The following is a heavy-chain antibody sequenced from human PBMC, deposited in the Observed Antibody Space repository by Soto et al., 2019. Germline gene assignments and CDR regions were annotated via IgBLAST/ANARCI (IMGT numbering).Heavy chain of an antibody. CDR1: GFTFSNYG. V-gene: IGHV3-33*01. J-gene: IGHJ4*02. CDR3: ARGCSFFISGWYGGFDS. D-gene: IGHD6-19*01. CDR2: IWYDGSSE. Sequence: QVQLVDSGGGVVQPGRSLRLSCAASGFTFSNYGMHWVRQAPGKGLEWVAVIWYDGSSEFYADSVKGRFRISRDNSKNTLYLQMNSLRADDTAVYYCARGCSFFISGWYGGFDSWGQGTLVTVSS.